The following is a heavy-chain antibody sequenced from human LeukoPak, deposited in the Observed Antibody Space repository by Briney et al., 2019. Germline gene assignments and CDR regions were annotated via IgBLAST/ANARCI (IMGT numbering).Heavy chain of an antibody. Sequence: GASMKVSCKASGYTFTGYYMHWVRQAPGQGLEWMGRINPNSGGTNYAQKFQGRVTMTRDTSISTAYMELSRLRSDDTAVYYCARYYYDSSGYNFDYWGQGTLVTVSS. CDR2: INPNSGGT. D-gene: IGHD3-22*01. CDR1: GYTFTGYY. J-gene: IGHJ4*02. CDR3: ARYYYDSSGYNFDY. V-gene: IGHV1-2*06.